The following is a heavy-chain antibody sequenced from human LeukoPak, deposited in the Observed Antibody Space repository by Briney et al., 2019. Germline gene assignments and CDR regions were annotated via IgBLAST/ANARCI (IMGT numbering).Heavy chain of an antibody. CDR1: GLTSRIYG. V-gene: IGHV3-30*02. Sequence: SGGSLRLSCAASGLTSRIYGIHWVRQATGKGLEWVSFIWSDGNNRFYADSVKGRFTISRDNSKNMLYLQMDTLRAEDTALYYWAKDPGASVSGFHMDVWGKGTTVIVSS. CDR3: AKDPGASVSGFHMDV. J-gene: IGHJ6*03. CDR2: IWSDGNNR. D-gene: IGHD2-8*02.